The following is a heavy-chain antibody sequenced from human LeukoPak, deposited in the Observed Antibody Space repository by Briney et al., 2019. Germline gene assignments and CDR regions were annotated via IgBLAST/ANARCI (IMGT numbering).Heavy chain of an antibody. D-gene: IGHD2-2*01. J-gene: IGHJ4*02. V-gene: IGHV3-23*01. CDR2: ISGSGGST. Sequence: GGSLRLSCAASGFTFSSYAMSWVRQAPGQGLEWVSAISGSGGSTSYADSVKGRFTISRDNSKNTLYLQMTGLRAEDTAVYDCAKGDCSSTSCFSDYWGQGTLVTVSS. CDR1: GFTFSSYA. CDR3: AKGDCSSTSCFSDY.